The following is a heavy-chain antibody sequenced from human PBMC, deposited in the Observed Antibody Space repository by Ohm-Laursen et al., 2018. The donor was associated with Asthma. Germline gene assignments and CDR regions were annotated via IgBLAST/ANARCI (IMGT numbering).Heavy chain of an antibody. CDR2: IYYSGST. V-gene: IGHV4-31*03. D-gene: IGHD3-10*01. Sequence: TLSLTCTVSGGSISSGGYYWSWIRQHPGKGLEWIGYIYYSGSTYYNPSLKSRVTISVDTSKNQFSLKLSSVAAADTAVYYCAREGSGSYYTIFDYWGQGTLVTVSS. CDR1: GGSISSGGYY. CDR3: AREGSGSYYTIFDY. J-gene: IGHJ4*02.